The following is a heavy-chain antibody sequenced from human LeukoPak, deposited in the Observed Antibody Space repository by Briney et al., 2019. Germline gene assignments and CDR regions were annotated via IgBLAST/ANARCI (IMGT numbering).Heavy chain of an antibody. D-gene: IGHD6-13*01. CDR1: GGSISSYY. CDR3: ASSRPPPSSSWYAISYYYYMDV. V-gene: IGHV4-4*07. Sequence: SETLSLTCTVSGGSISSYYWSWIRQPAGKGLEWIGRIYTSGSTNYNPSLKSRVTMSVDTSKNQFSLKLSSVTAADTAVYYCASSRPPPSSSWYAISYYYYMDVWGKGTTVTISS. CDR2: IYTSGST. J-gene: IGHJ6*03.